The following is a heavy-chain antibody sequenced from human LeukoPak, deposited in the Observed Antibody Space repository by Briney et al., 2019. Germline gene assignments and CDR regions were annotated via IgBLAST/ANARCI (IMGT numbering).Heavy chain of an antibody. Sequence: PSQTLSLTCTVSGGSISSGSYYWNWIRQPAGKRLEWIGRIYTSGSTNYNPSLKSRVTISVDTSKNQFSLKLSSVTAADTAVYYCAREGLNMVRGVIPKEAWGWFDPWGQGTLVTVSS. CDR2: IYTSGST. J-gene: IGHJ5*02. CDR1: GGSISSGSYY. CDR3: AREGLNMVRGVIPKEAWGWFDP. D-gene: IGHD3-10*01. V-gene: IGHV4-61*02.